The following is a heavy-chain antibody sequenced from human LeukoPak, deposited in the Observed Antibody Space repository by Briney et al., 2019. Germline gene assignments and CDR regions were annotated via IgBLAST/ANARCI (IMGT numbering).Heavy chain of an antibody. CDR1: GYSFTSQD. J-gene: IGHJ4*02. D-gene: IGHD3-22*01. V-gene: IGHV1-8*02. CDR3: ARVGYDSSGYYLHDY. Sequence: ASVKVSCKTSGYSFTSQDMHWVRQAPGQSLEWMGWMNPNSGNTGSAQKFQGRVSMTRNTPISTAYMELSSLRSEDTAVYYCARVGYDSSGYYLHDYWGQGTLVTVSS. CDR2: MNPNSGNT.